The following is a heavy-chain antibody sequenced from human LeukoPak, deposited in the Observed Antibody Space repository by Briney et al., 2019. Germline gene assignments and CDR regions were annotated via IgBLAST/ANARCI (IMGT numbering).Heavy chain of an antibody. CDR1: GYTFTSYD. CDR2: MNPNSGNI. V-gene: IGHV1-8*01. Sequence: ASVKVSCKASGYTFTSYDINWVRQATEQGLEWMGWMNPNSGNIGYAQKFQGRVTMTRNTSISTAYMELSSLRSEDTAVYYCARGQSSSYDFWSGLYSYYYYGMDVWGQGTTVTVSS. CDR3: ARGQSSSYDFWSGLYSYYYYGMDV. D-gene: IGHD3-3*01. J-gene: IGHJ6*02.